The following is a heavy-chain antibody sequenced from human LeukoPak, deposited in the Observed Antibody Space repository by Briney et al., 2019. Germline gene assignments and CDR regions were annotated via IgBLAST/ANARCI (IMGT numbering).Heavy chain of an antibody. J-gene: IGHJ4*02. CDR2: ISSSSSYI. D-gene: IGHD2-2*01. Sequence: GSLRLSCAASGFTFSSYSMNWVRQAPGKGLEWVSSISSSSSYIYYADSVKGRFTISRDNAKNSLYLQMNSLRAEDTAVYYCARDLVVVPAAPLDYWGQGTLVTVS. V-gene: IGHV3-21*01. CDR3: ARDLVVVPAAPLDY. CDR1: GFTFSSYS.